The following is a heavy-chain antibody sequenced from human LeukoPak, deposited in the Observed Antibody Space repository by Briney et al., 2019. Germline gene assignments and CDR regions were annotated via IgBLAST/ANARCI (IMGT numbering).Heavy chain of an antibody. V-gene: IGHV1-69*13. Sequence: SVTVSCTASGGAFSSYAISWVRQAPGQGLEWMGGIIPIFGTANYAQKFQGRVTITADESTSTAYMELSSLRSEDTAVYYCARVAEYSGFDYWGQGTLVTVSS. CDR3: ARVAEYSGFDY. CDR2: IIPIFGTA. J-gene: IGHJ4*02. CDR1: GGAFSSYA. D-gene: IGHD1-26*01.